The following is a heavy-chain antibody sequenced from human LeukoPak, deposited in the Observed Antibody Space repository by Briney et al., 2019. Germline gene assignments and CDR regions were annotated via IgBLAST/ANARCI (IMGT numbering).Heavy chain of an antibody. CDR3: ARVVEYYDILTRYYPSLFDY. V-gene: IGHV4-59*01. D-gene: IGHD3-9*01. CDR1: GGSISSYY. CDR2: IYYSGST. Sequence: SETLSLTCTVSGGSISSYYWSWIRQPPGKGLEWIGYIYYSGSTNYNPSLKSRVTISVDTSKNQFSLKLSSVTAADTAAYYCARVVEYYDILTRYYPSLFDYWGQGTLVTVSS. J-gene: IGHJ4*02.